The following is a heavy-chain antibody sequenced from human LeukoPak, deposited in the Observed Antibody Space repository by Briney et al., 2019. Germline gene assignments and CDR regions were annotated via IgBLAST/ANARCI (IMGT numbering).Heavy chain of an antibody. CDR3: AREILYCGGDCYSLDYFDY. D-gene: IGHD2-21*02. Sequence: PGGSLRLSCAASGFTFSSYAMSWVRQAPGKGLEWVSAISGSGGSTYHADSVKGRFTISRDNSKNTLYPQMNSLRAEDTAVYYCAREILYCGGDCYSLDYFDYWGQGTLVTVSS. CDR1: GFTFSSYA. J-gene: IGHJ4*02. CDR2: ISGSGGST. V-gene: IGHV3-23*01.